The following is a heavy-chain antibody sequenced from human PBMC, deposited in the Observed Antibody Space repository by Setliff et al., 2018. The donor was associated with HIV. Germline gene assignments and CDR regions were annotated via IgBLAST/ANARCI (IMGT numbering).Heavy chain of an antibody. Sequence: GGSLRLSCAASGFTFNTYAMHWVRQAPGKGLEYVSHTSSNGGSTYYAESVKGRFTISRDDSRNTLYLQMGSLRAEDMAVYYCAREGWTALNYWGQGTLVTVSS. D-gene: IGHD6-19*01. CDR2: TSSNGGST. CDR1: GFTFNTYA. V-gene: IGHV3-64*02. CDR3: AREGWTALNY. J-gene: IGHJ4*02.